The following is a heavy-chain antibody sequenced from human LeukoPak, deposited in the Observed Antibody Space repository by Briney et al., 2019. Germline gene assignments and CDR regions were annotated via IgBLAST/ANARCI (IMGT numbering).Heavy chain of an antibody. J-gene: IGHJ6*02. V-gene: IGHV3-21*01. CDR3: ARGCSGGSCSSYYYYGMDV. D-gene: IGHD2-15*01. CDR2: ISSSSSYI. CDR1: GFTFSSYS. Sequence: GGSLRLSCAAPGFTFSSYSMNWVRQAPGKGLEWVSSISSSSSYIYYADSVKGRFTISRDNAKNSLYLQMNSLRAEDTAVYYCARGCSGGSCSSYYYYGMDVWGQGTTVTVSS.